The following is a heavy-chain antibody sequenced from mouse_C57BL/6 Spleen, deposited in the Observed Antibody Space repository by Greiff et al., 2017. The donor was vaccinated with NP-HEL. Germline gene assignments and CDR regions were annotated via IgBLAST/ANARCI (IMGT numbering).Heavy chain of an antibody. CDR3: ARGVITTVVATGFDY. CDR2: ISYSGST. D-gene: IGHD1-1*01. CDR1: GYSITSGYD. V-gene: IGHV3-1*01. J-gene: IGHJ2*01. Sequence: EVKLMESGPGMVKPSQSLSLTCTVTGYSITSGYDWHWIRHFPGNKLEWMGYISYSGSTNYNPSLKSRISITHDTSKNHFFLKLNSVTTEDTATYYCARGVITTVVATGFDYWGQGTTLTVSS.